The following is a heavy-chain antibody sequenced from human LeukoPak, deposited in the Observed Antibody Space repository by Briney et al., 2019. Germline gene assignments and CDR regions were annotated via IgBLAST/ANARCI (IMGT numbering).Heavy chain of an antibody. CDR1: GFTFSNYW. J-gene: IGHJ4*02. Sequence: GGSLRLSCAASGFTFSNYWMGWVRQAPGKRPEWVANINIDGSEKYYADSVKGRFSISRDNARNSVYLQMASLRVEDTAVYYCARDPVEWELLLDYWGQGTLVTVSS. D-gene: IGHD1-26*01. CDR2: INIDGSEK. V-gene: IGHV3-7*01. CDR3: ARDPVEWELLLDY.